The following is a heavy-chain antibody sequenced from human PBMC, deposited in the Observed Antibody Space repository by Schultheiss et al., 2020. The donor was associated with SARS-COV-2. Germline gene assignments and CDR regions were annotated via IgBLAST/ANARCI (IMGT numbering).Heavy chain of an antibody. CDR3: ARGHVYDFWSGYYKGGWFDP. D-gene: IGHD3-3*01. J-gene: IGHJ5*02. CDR2: INHSGST. Sequence: SETLSLTCTVSGGSISSSSYYWSWIRQPPGKGLEWIGEINHSGSTNYNPSLKSRVTISVDTSKNQFSLKLSSVTAADTAVYYCARGHVYDFWSGYYKGGWFDPWGQGTLVTVSS. V-gene: IGHV4-39*07. CDR1: GGSISSSSYY.